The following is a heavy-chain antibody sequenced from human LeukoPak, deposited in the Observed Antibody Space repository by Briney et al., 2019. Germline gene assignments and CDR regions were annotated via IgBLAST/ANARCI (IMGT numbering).Heavy chain of an antibody. CDR2: INPNSGGT. CDR1: GYTFTGHY. CDR3: ARGADSSGWDRLGDY. Sequence: ASVKVSCKASGYTFTGHYMHWVRQAPGQGLEWMGRINPNSGGTDYAQKFQGRVTMTRDTSISTAYMELSRLRSDDTAVYYCARGADSSGWDRLGDYWGQGTLVTVSS. D-gene: IGHD3-22*01. V-gene: IGHV1-2*06. J-gene: IGHJ4*02.